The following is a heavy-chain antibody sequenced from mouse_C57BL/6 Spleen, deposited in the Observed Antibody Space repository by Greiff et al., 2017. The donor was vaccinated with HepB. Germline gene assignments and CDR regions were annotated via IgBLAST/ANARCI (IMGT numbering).Heavy chain of an antibody. Sequence: VQLKESGAELVKPGASVKLSCTASGFNIKDYYMHWVKQRTEQGLEWIGRIDPEDGETKYAPKFQGKATITADTSSNTAYLQLSSLTSEDTAVYYCGTYDYDVGYAMDYWGQGTSVTVSS. CDR3: GTYDYDVGYAMDY. V-gene: IGHV14-2*01. D-gene: IGHD2-4*01. CDR2: IDPEDGET. CDR1: GFNIKDYY. J-gene: IGHJ4*01.